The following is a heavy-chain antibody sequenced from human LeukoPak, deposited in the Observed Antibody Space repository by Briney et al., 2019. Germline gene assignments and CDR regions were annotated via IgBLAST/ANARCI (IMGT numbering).Heavy chain of an antibody. J-gene: IGHJ4*02. CDR3: ARGSPQLLWFGELLV. D-gene: IGHD3-10*01. CDR1: GGTFSSYA. CDR2: IIPIFGTA. V-gene: IGHV1-69*05. Sequence: SVKVSCKASGGTFSSYASSWVRQAPGQGLEWMGGIIPIFGTANYAQKFQGRVTITTDESTSTAYMELSSLRSEDTAVYYCARGSPQLLWFGELLVWGQGTLVTVSS.